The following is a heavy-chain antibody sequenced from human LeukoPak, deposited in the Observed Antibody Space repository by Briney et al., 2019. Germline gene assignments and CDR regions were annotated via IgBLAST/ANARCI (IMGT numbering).Heavy chain of an antibody. Sequence: GGSLRLSCAASGFTFSTYWMHWVRQAPGKGLVWVSRIKTDGSSTSYADSVKGRFTISRDNAKNTLYLQMNSLRAEDTAVYYRAGRNSGYVGYWGQGTLVTVSS. D-gene: IGHD5-12*01. CDR2: IKTDGSST. J-gene: IGHJ4*02. CDR1: GFTFSTYW. V-gene: IGHV3-74*01. CDR3: AGRNSGYVGY.